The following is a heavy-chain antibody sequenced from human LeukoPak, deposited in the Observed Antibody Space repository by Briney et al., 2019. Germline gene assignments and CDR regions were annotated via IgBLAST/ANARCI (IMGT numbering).Heavy chain of an antibody. Sequence: ASVKVSYKASGYTFTGYYMHWVRQAPGQGLEWMGWINPNSGGTNYAQKFQGRVTMTRDTSISTAYMELSRLRSDDTAVYYCARVEMATIYYWGQGTLVTVSS. V-gene: IGHV1-2*02. CDR1: GYTFTGYY. CDR3: ARVEMATIYY. D-gene: IGHD5-24*01. J-gene: IGHJ4*02. CDR2: INPNSGGT.